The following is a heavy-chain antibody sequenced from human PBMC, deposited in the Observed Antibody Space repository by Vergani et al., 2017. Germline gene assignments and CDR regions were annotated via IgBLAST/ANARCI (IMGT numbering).Heavy chain of an antibody. V-gene: IGHV3-53*02. CDR3: ARGGGAIFGVVDY. D-gene: IGHD3-3*01. Sequence: EVQLVETGGGLIQPGGSLRLSCAASGFSVSSNYMSWVRQAPGTGLEWVSVIYSGGSTYYADSVKGRFTISRDNSKNTLYLQMNSLGAEDTAVYYCARGGGAIFGVVDYWGQGTLVTVSS. J-gene: IGHJ4*02. CDR2: IYSGGST. CDR1: GFSVSSNY.